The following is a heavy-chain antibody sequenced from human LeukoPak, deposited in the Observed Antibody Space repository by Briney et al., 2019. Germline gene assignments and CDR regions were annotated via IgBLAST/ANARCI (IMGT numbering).Heavy chain of an antibody. CDR2: IYHSGST. Sequence: SETLSLTCTVSGYSISSGYYWGWIRQPPGKGLEWIGSIYHSGSTYYNPSLKSRVTISVDTSKNQFSLKLTSVTAADTAVYYCARGTSGWPGVWGQGTLVTVSS. V-gene: IGHV4-38-2*02. CDR3: ARGTSGWPGV. CDR1: GYSISSGYY. J-gene: IGHJ4*02. D-gene: IGHD6-19*01.